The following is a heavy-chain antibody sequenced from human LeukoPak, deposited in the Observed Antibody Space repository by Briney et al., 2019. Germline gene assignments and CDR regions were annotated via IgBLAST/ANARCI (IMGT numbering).Heavy chain of an antibody. V-gene: IGHV3-21*01. CDR1: GFTFSSYS. D-gene: IGHD3-10*01. J-gene: IGHJ5*02. CDR3: ACITMVRGVIPFDP. CDR2: ISSSSSYI. Sequence: GGSLRLSCAASGFTFSSYSMNWVRQAPGKGLEWVSSISSSSSYIYYADSVKGRFTISRDNAKNSLYLQLNSLRAEDTAVYYCACITMVRGVIPFDPWGQGTLVTVSS.